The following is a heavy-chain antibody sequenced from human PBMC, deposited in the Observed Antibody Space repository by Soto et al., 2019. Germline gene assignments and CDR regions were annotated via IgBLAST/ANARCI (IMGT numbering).Heavy chain of an antibody. D-gene: IGHD4-17*01. V-gene: IGHV3-15*01. Sequence: GGSLRLSCAASGFTFSNAWMSWVRQAPGKGLEWVGRIKSKTDGGTTDYAAPVKGRFTISRDDSKNTLYLQMNSLKTEDTAVYYCTTEMTTVTTGEDYWGQGTLVTVSS. J-gene: IGHJ4*02. CDR1: GFTFSNAW. CDR3: TTEMTTVTTGEDY. CDR2: IKSKTDGGTT.